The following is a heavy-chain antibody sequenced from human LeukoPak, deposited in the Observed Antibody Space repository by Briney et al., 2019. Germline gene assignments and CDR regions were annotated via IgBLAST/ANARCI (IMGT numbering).Heavy chain of an antibody. D-gene: IGHD3-10*01. V-gene: IGHV3-48*01. J-gene: IGHJ3*01. CDR2: ISFSSATI. Sequence: GGSLRLSCEASGFTLSSYSMNWVRQAQGKGLEWVSYISFSSATIHYADSVKGRFTISRDNAKNSLYLQLNSLRADDTALYYCARDTHYYGSGSPAFDLWGRGTMVTVSS. CDR1: GFTLSSYS. CDR3: ARDTHYYGSGSPAFDL.